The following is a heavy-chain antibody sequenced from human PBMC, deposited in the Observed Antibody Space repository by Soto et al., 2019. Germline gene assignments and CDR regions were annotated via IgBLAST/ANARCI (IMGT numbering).Heavy chain of an antibody. D-gene: IGHD2-15*01. CDR1: GFTFSTYA. Sequence: EVQLLKSGGGLVQPGGFLRLSCAASGFTFSTYAMSWVRQAPGKGLEWVSTISDSGSTYYADSVKGRFTISRDNSRNSLYLEMNSLRAEDTAVYYCAKNKGGNYCSRSSCLYSFDYWGQGSLVTVSS. V-gene: IGHV3-23*01. CDR2: ISDSGST. CDR3: AKNKGGNYCSRSSCLYSFDY. J-gene: IGHJ4*02.